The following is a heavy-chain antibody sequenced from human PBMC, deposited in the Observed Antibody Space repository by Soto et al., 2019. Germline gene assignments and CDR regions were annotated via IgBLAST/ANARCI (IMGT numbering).Heavy chain of an antibody. CDR2: INHSGST. V-gene: IGHV4-34*01. J-gene: IGHJ4*02. CDR1: GGSFSGHY. D-gene: IGHD1-26*01. Sequence: QVQLQQWGAGLLKPSETLSLTCAVYGGSFSGHYWSWIRQPPGKGLEWIGEINHSGSTNYNPSLKSRVTISVDTSKNQFSLKLSSVTAADTAVYYCASRWELRFDYWGQGTLVTVSS. CDR3: ASRWELRFDY.